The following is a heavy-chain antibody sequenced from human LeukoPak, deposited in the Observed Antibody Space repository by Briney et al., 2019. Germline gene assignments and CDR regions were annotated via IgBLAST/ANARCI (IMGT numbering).Heavy chain of an antibody. J-gene: IGHJ4*02. D-gene: IGHD6-13*01. CDR2: ISGSGDST. CDR3: AKVGIAGPSRGGGYLDY. CDR1: GFTFSNYA. V-gene: IGHV3-23*01. Sequence: GGSLRLSCAASGFTFSNYAMTWVRQAPGMGLELVSSISGSGDSTYYADSVKGRFTISRDNSKNTLYLQMDSLRVEDTVIYYCAKVGIAGPSRGGGYLDYWGQGTPVTVSS.